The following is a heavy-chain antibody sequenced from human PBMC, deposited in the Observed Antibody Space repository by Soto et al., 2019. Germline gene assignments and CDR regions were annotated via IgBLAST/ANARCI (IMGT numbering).Heavy chain of an antibody. CDR1: GFSLTSNGVG. CDR2: LYGSDDT. Sequence: QITLKESGPTLVKPTQTLTLTCTFSGFSLTSNGVGVGWIRQPPGKALEWLALLYGSDDTRYNPSLRSRLTTSKDTSKNQVVLTMTNMDPVDTATYYCAQSRAQWLLTKFDSWGQGTLLTVSS. J-gene: IGHJ4*02. D-gene: IGHD6-19*01. CDR3: AQSRAQWLLTKFDS. V-gene: IGHV2-5*01.